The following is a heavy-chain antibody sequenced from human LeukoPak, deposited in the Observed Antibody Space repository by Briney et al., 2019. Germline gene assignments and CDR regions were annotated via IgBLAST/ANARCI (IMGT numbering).Heavy chain of an antibody. D-gene: IGHD3-22*01. CDR3: AIIYDSSGYDDY. CDR2: ISSSVSTI. V-gene: IGHV3-48*03. J-gene: IGHJ4*02. CDR1: GFTFSSYE. Sequence: GGSLRLSCAASGFTFSSYEMNWVRQAPGKGLEWGSYISSSVSTIYYADSVKGRFTISRDNAKNSLYLQMNSLRAEDTAVYYCAIIYDSSGYDDYWGQGTLVTVSS.